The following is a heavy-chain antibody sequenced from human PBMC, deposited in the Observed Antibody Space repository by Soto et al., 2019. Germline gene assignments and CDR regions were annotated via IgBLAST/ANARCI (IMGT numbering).Heavy chain of an antibody. CDR3: GRGRSGQIVIFY. J-gene: IGHJ4*02. Sequence: ASVKVSCKASGYTFTGHYIHWVRQAPEQGPEWIGEIGPESGATRYAEKFRGRVTMTLDTSITTVYMELKNLSPDDTAVYYCGRGRSGQIVIFYWGQGTPVTVSS. CDR1: GYTFTGHY. D-gene: IGHD3-3*02. CDR2: IGPESGAT. V-gene: IGHV1-2*02.